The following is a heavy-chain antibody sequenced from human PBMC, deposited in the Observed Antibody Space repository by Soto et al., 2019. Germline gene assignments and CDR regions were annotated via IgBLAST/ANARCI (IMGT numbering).Heavy chain of an antibody. CDR1: GFTFSNYG. Sequence: QVQLVESGGGVVQPGRSLRLSCAASGFTFSNYGMHWVRQAPVKGLDWVAVISYDGSIEYYSESVKGRFTMSRDNSENTVYLQMTSLRTEDTDVYFCGRDWVWFGAHPIDHWGQGTLVTVSS. J-gene: IGHJ4*02. CDR3: GRDWVWFGAHPIDH. V-gene: IGHV3-30*03. CDR2: ISYDGSIE. D-gene: IGHD3-10*01.